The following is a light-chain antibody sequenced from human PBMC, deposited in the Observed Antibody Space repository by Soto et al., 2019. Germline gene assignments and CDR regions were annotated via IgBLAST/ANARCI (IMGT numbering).Light chain of an antibody. CDR3: QQYNSYSWT. J-gene: IGKJ1*01. V-gene: IGKV1-5*01. CDR1: QSISSW. CDR2: DAS. Sequence: DIQMTQSPSTLSASVGDRVTITCRASQSISSWLAWYQQKPGKAPKLLIYDASSLESGVPSRFSGSGSVTEFTLTISSLQPDDFAIYYCQQYNSYSWTFGQGTKVEIK.